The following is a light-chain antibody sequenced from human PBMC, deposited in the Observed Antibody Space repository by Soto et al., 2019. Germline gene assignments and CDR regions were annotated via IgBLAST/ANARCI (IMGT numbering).Light chain of an antibody. CDR3: QQNGSLPIT. J-gene: IGKJ5*01. CDR2: SAS. CDR1: QSLSGGY. V-gene: IGKV3-20*01. Sequence: EIMLTQSPGTLSLSPGERATLSCRASQSLSGGYLAWFQQKPGQTPRLLIYSASNRATDIPDRFSGSGSGTDFTLTISRLEPEDFVVYYCQQNGSLPITFGQVTRLEIK.